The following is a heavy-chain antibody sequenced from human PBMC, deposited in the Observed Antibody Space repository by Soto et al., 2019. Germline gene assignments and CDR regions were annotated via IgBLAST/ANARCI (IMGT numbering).Heavy chain of an antibody. CDR3: ARGTILGVPHAFDI. CDR1: GFTFSSYS. V-gene: IGHV3-48*02. J-gene: IGHJ3*02. Sequence: GGSLRLSCAASGFTFSSYSMNWVRQAPGKGLEWVSYISSSSSTIYYADSVKGRFTISRDNAKNSLYLQMNSLRDEDTAVYYCARGTILGVPHAFDIWGQGTMVTVSS. D-gene: IGHD3-10*02. CDR2: ISSSSSTI.